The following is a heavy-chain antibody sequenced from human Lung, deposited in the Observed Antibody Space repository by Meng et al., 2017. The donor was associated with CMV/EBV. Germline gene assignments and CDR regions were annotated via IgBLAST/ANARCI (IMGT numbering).Heavy chain of an antibody. V-gene: IGHV3-30*04. J-gene: IGHJ5*02. CDR3: ARDHGYSYGSGWFDP. Sequence: SGLTFSSYAMHWVRQAPGKGLEWVAVISYDGSNKYYADSVKGRFTISRDNSKNTLYLQMNSLRAEDTAVYYCARDHGYSYGSGWFDPWGQGTLVTVSS. CDR2: ISYDGSNK. D-gene: IGHD5-18*01. CDR1: GLTFSSYA.